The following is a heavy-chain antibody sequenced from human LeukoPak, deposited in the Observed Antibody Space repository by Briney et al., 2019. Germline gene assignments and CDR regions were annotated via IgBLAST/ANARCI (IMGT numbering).Heavy chain of an antibody. J-gene: IGHJ4*02. CDR3: ARHPRDEYGGFGLDS. CDR1: GGSIRANSYY. D-gene: IGHD4-23*01. Sequence: PSETLSLTCTVSGGSIRANSYYWAWIRQPPRKGLEWIGTLYYNGSTYLNPSLKSRVTISVDTSRNHFSLSLNSVTAADTATYYCARHPRDEYGGFGLDSWGQGILVSVYS. CDR2: LYYNGST. V-gene: IGHV4-39*01.